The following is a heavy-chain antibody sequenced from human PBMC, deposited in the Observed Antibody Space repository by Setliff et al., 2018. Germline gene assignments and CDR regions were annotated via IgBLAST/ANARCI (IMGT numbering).Heavy chain of an antibody. CDR3: ARGPSFWSGDYMDV. J-gene: IGHJ6*03. CDR1: GYTFTSYD. CDR2: MNPNSGNT. D-gene: IGHD3-3*01. Sequence: ASVKVSCKASGYTFTSYDINWVRQATGQGLEWMGWMNPNSGNTGYAQKFQGRVTMTRNASISTAYMELSSLRSEDTAVYYCARGPSFWSGDYMDVWGKGTTVTV. V-gene: IGHV1-8*02.